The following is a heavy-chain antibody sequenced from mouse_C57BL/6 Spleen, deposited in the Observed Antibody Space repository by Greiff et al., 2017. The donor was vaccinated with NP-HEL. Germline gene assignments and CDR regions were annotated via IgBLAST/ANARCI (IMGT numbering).Heavy chain of an antibody. CDR2: IRSKSNNYAT. CDR1: GFSFNTYA. CDR3: VRHHLAY. V-gene: IGHV10-1*01. J-gene: IGHJ3*01. Sequence: EVKLVESGGGLVQPKGSLKLSCAASGFSFNTYAMNWVRPAPGKGLEWVARIRSKSNNYATYYADSVKDSFTISRDDSESMLYLQMNNLKTEDTAMYYCVRHHLAYWGQGTLVTVSA.